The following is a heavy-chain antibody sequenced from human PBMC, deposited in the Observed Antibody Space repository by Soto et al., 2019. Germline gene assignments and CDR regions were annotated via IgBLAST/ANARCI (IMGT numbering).Heavy chain of an antibody. J-gene: IGHJ5*02. CDR1: GGSISSGGYY. V-gene: IGHV4-31*03. D-gene: IGHD3-22*01. CDR3: ATYDSSDYYSGSPIGWFDP. Sequence: QVQLQESGPGLVKPSQTLSLTCTVSGGSISSGGYYWSWIRQHPGKGLEWIGYIYYSGSTYYNPSFKSRVTISVDTSKNQFSLKLSSVTAADTAVYYCATYDSSDYYSGSPIGWFDPWGQGTLVTVSS. CDR2: IYYSGST.